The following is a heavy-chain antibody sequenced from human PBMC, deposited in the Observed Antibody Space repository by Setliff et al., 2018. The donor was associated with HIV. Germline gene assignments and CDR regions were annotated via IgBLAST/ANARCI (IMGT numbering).Heavy chain of an antibody. Sequence: KTSETLSLTCTVSGGSINTYYWSWIRQPAGKGLEWIGRFYTSGSTNYNPSLKSRLTMSLDTSKNQFSLNLDSVTAADTAVYYCARGVLITKRVTQTGGYYYCTDVWGKGTTVTVSS. D-gene: IGHD2-21*02. CDR1: GGSINTYY. CDR2: FYTSGST. CDR3: ARGVLITKRVTQTGGYYYCTDV. J-gene: IGHJ6*03. V-gene: IGHV4-4*07.